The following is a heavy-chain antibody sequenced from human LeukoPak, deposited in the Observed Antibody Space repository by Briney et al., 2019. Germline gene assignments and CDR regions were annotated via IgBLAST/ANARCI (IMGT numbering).Heavy chain of an antibody. D-gene: IGHD3-10*01. J-gene: IGHJ3*02. Sequence: SGTLSFTCTVSGGSISSYYWSWIRQPPGKRVEWIGYIYYGGSTKYNPSLESRVTISVDTSKNQISLRLSSVTAADTAVYYCARHIESGTNDGFDIWGQGTMVTVSS. CDR2: IYYGGST. V-gene: IGHV4-59*08. CDR1: GGSISSYY. CDR3: ARHIESGTNDGFDI.